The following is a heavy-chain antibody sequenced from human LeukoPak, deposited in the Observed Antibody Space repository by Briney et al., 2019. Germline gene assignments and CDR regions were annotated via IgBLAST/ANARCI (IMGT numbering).Heavy chain of an antibody. CDR3: TRVEQQRYNNWFDP. J-gene: IGHJ5*02. V-gene: IGHV4-4*07. D-gene: IGHD6-13*01. Sequence: ASETLSLTCTVSGGSISSYDWSWIRQPAGKGLEWIGRIYTSGSTNYNPSLKSRVTLSVDTSKHRSSLKLSSVTAADTAVYYCTRVEQQRYNNWFDPWGQGTLVTVSS. CDR1: GGSISSYD. CDR2: IYTSGST.